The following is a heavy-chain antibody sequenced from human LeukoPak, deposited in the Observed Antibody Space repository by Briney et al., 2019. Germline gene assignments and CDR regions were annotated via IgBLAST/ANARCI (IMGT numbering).Heavy chain of an antibody. CDR1: GFTVSSNY. Sequence: GGSLRLSCAASGFTVSSNYMSWVRQAPGKGLEWVSVIYSGGSTYYADSVKGRFTISRDNSKNTLYLQMNSLRVEDTAIYYCAKAPAGPEYSSTWKFGYNWFDPWGQGTLVTVSS. CDR3: AKAPAGPEYSSTWKFGYNWFDP. D-gene: IGHD6-13*01. V-gene: IGHV3-53*01. CDR2: IYSGGST. J-gene: IGHJ5*02.